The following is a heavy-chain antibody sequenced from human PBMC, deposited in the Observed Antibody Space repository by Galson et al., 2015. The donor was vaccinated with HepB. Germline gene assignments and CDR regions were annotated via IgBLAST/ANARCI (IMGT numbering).Heavy chain of an antibody. V-gene: IGHV3-30*18. CDR3: AKPHYYDSIDYFDY. J-gene: IGHJ4*02. CDR2: MSYDGSNK. CDR1: GFTFSSYG. D-gene: IGHD3-22*01. Sequence: SLRLSCAASGFTFSSYGMHWVRQAPGKGLEWVAVMSYDGSNKYYADSVKGRFTISRDNSKNTLYLQMNSLRAEDTAVYYCAKPHYYDSIDYFDYWGQGTLVTVSS.